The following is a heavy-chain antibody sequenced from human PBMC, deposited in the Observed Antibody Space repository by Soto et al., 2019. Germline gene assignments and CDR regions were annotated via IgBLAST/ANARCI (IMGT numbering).Heavy chain of an antibody. Sequence: PSETLSLTCTVSGGSISDSTYYWGWVRQPPGGGLEWIGAIYSNGNTYYNPSLKSRVTISVDMSKNQFALRVNSVTATDTAVYFCASIGGFSSGTFDSLGQGALVTVSS. CDR3: ASIGGFSSGTFDS. CDR2: IYSNGNT. D-gene: IGHD1-1*01. CDR1: GGSISDSTYY. V-gene: IGHV4-39*01. J-gene: IGHJ4*02.